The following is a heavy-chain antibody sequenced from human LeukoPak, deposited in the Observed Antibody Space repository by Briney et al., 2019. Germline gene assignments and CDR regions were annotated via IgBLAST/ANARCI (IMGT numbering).Heavy chain of an antibody. J-gene: IGHJ4*02. CDR3: AKGFFGSGTYYNPYFDY. V-gene: IGHV3-23*01. CDR2: MTNGGST. Sequence: EPGGSLRLSCVASRFTFKSYAMNWVRQAPGKGLEWVSGMTNGGSTHYGDSVKGRFIISRDISKSTLYLQMNTLSAEDTAVYYCAKGFFGSGTYYNPYFDYWGQGTLVTVSS. D-gene: IGHD3-10*01. CDR1: RFTFKSYA.